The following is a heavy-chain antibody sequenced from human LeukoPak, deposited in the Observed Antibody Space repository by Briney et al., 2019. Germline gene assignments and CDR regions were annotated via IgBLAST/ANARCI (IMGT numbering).Heavy chain of an antibody. CDR2: INYSGIT. Sequence: PSETLSLTCTVSGGSISSRSNYWGWIRQPPGKGLEWIGSINYSGITYYNPSLKNRVTISVHTSKNQFSLNLNSVTAADTAVYYCARDIPSGYHDYWGQGTLVTVSS. J-gene: IGHJ4*02. V-gene: IGHV4-39*07. CDR1: GGSISSRSNY. CDR3: ARDIPSGYHDY. D-gene: IGHD3-3*01.